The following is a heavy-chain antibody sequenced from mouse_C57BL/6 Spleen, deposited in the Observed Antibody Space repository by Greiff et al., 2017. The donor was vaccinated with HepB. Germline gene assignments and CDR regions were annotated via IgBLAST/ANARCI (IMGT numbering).Heavy chain of an antibody. CDR3: ARLGPYGYDDEPFAY. Sequence: VQLQESGAELVKPGASVKMSCKASGYTFTSYWITWVKQRPGQGLEWIGDIYPGSGSTNYNEKFKSKATLTVDTSSSTAYMQLSSLTSEDSAVYYCARLGPYGYDDEPFAYWGQGTLVTVSA. D-gene: IGHD2-2*01. V-gene: IGHV1-55*01. J-gene: IGHJ3*01. CDR1: GYTFTSYW. CDR2: IYPGSGST.